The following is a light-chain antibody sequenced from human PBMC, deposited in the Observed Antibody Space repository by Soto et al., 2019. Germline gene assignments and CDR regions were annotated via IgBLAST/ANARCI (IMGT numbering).Light chain of an antibody. J-gene: IGLJ2*01. CDR2: DVS. CDR3: SSYTSSSTVS. Sequence: QSALTQPASVSGSHGQSITISCTGTSSDVGGYNYVSWYQQHPGNAPKLMIYDVSKRPSGVSNRFSGSKSGNTASLTIYGLQAEDEADHYCSSYTSSSTVSFGGGTKLTVL. CDR1: SSDVGGYNY. V-gene: IGLV2-14*01.